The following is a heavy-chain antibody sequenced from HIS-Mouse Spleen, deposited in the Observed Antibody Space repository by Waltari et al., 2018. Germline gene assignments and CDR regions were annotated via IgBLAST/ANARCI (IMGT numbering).Heavy chain of an antibody. D-gene: IGHD6-13*01. V-gene: IGHV3-30-3*01. CDR2: ISYDGSNK. CDR3: ARGGIAAAGGPFDY. Sequence: QVQLVESGGGVVQPGRSLRLSCAASGFTFSSYAMHWVRQAPGKGLELVAVISYDGSNKYYADSVKGRFTISRDNSKNTLYLQMNSLRAEDTAVYYCARGGIAAAGGPFDYWGQGTLVTVSS. CDR1: GFTFSSYA. J-gene: IGHJ4*02.